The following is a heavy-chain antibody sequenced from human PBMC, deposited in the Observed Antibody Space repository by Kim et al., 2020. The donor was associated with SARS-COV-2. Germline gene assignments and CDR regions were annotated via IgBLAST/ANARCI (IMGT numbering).Heavy chain of an antibody. J-gene: IGHJ4*01. CDR3: ARGVVITNFGVVREFDY. Sequence: SETLSLTCTVSGGSISSYYWSWIRQPPGKGLEWIGYIYYSGSTNYNPSLKSRVTISVDTSKNQFSLKLSSVTAADTAVYYCARGVVITNFGVVREFDYWG. D-gene: IGHD3-3*01. CDR2: IYYSGST. V-gene: IGHV4-59*01. CDR1: GGSISSYY.